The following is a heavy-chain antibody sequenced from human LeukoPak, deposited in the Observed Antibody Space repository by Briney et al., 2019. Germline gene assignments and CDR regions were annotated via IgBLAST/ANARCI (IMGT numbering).Heavy chain of an antibody. CDR2: MNPNSGNT. CDR1: GYTFTSYD. D-gene: IGHD3-22*01. CDR3: AITPGYYYDSSGYSDY. Sequence: ASVKVSCKASGYTFTSYDINWVRQATGQGLEWMGWMNPNSGNTGYAQKFQGRVTMTRNTSISTAYMELSSLRSEDTAVYYCAITPGYYYDSSGYSDYWGQGTLVTVSS. J-gene: IGHJ4*02. V-gene: IGHV1-8*01.